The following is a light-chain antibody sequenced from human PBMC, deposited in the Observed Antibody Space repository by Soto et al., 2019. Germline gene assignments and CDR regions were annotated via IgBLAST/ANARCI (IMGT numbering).Light chain of an antibody. J-gene: IGKJ5*01. CDR3: QQRSNWPIT. CDR2: DAS. V-gene: IGKV3-11*01. CDR1: QSVSKY. Sequence: EIVLTQSPATLSLSPGERATLSCRTSQSVSKYFAWYQQKPDRAPRLLIYDASSRATGIPARFIGSGSGTDFTLTISSLEPEDFAIYYCQQRSNWPITFGQGTRLEIK.